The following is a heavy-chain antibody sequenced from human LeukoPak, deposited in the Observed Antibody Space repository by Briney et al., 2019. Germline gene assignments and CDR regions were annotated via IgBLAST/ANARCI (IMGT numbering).Heavy chain of an antibody. J-gene: IGHJ4*02. V-gene: IGHV3-23*01. CDR2: LSGSGTST. Sequence: PGGSLRLSCAVSGFTFSIYAMSWVRQAPGKGLEWVSTLSGSGTSTYYADSVKGRFTISRDNSKNTLYLQMNSLRAEDTAVYYCPKSDTITMILMVLSDEFYFDSWGQGTLVTASS. CDR3: PKSDTITMILMVLSDEFYFDS. CDR1: GFTFSIYA. D-gene: IGHD3-22*01.